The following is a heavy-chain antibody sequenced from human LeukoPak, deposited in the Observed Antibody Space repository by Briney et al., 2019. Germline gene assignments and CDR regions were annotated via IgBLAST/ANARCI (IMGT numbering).Heavy chain of an antibody. CDR2: ISSSSSTI. V-gene: IGHV3-48*01. CDR3: AREVREGYYDSSGYYFYYYYGMDV. CDR1: GFTFSSYS. J-gene: IGHJ6*02. D-gene: IGHD3-22*01. Sequence: GGSLRLSCAASGFTFSSYSMNWVRQAPGKGLEWVSYISSSSSTIYYADSVKGGFTISRDNAKNSLYLQMNSLRAEDTAVYYCAREVREGYYDSSGYYFYYYYGMDVWGQGTTVTVSS.